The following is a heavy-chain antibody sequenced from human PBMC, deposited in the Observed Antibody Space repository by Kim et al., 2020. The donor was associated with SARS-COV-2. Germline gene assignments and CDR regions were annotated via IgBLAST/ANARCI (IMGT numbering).Heavy chain of an antibody. Sequence: TRQPPGKALEWLALRYWDDDKRYSPSLKSRLTITKDTSKNQVVLTMTNMDPVDTATYYCAHLPPVLRYFDWFGHPPKTINYFDYWGQGTLAT. D-gene: IGHD3-9*01. J-gene: IGHJ4*02. V-gene: IGHV2-5*02. CDR3: AHLPPVLRYFDWFGHPPKTINYFDY. CDR2: RYWDDDK.